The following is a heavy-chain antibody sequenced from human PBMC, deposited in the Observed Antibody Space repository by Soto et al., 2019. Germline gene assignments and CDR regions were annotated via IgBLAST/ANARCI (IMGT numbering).Heavy chain of an antibody. CDR1: GGSISSSSYY. Sequence: SETLSLTCTVSGGSISSSSYYWGWIRQPPGKGLEWIGSIYYSGSTYYNPSLKSRVTISVDTSKNQFSLKLSSVTAADTAVYYCARKQGYSYGNYYYYYGMDVWGQGTTVTVSS. CDR3: ARKQGYSYGNYYYYYGMDV. CDR2: IYYSGST. D-gene: IGHD5-18*01. J-gene: IGHJ6*02. V-gene: IGHV4-39*01.